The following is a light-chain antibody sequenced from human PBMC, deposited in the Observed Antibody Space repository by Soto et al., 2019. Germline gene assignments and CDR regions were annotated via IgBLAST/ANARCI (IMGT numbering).Light chain of an antibody. V-gene: IGKV1-39*01. J-gene: IGKJ1*01. Sequence: DIRWTQSPPSLSASVGDRLTITCRASQGISTYLNWYRQKPGKAPELLIYAASSLQSGVPSRFSGSGSATDFTLTIGSLQPEDSATYYCQQGFTTPWTFGQGTKVDI. CDR1: QGISTY. CDR3: QQGFTTPWT. CDR2: AAS.